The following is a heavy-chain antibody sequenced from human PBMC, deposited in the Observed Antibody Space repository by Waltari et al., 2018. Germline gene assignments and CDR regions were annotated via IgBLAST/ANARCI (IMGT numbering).Heavy chain of an antibody. Sequence: EVQLVESGGGLVQPGGSLRLPCAASGFTLSSYEMNWVRQAPGKGREWVAYISSSGSTIYYADSVKGRFTISRDNAKNSLYLQMNSLRAEDTAVYYCARGYSSSWYSPPIDYWGQGTLVTVSS. CDR3: ARGYSSSWYSPPIDY. V-gene: IGHV3-48*03. D-gene: IGHD6-13*01. J-gene: IGHJ4*02. CDR2: ISSSGSTI. CDR1: GFTLSSYE.